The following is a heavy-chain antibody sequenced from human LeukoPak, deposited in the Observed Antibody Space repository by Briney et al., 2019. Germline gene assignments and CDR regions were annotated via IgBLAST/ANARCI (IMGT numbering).Heavy chain of an antibody. Sequence: SETLSLTCTVSGGSISSYYWGWIRQPPGKGLDWIGEINHSGSTNYNPSLKSRVTISVETSKNQFSLKLKSVTAADTAVYYCARGGYYGSGNDFRFDPWGQGTLVTVSS. V-gene: IGHV4-59*01. CDR3: ARGGYYGSGNDFRFDP. D-gene: IGHD3-10*01. CDR2: INHSGST. J-gene: IGHJ5*02. CDR1: GGSISSYY.